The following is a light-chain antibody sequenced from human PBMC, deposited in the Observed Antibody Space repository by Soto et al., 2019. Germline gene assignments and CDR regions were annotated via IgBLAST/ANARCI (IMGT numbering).Light chain of an antibody. V-gene: IGLV1-40*01. Sequence: QSVLTQPPSVSGAQGQSVTISCTGSSSNIGAGYDVHWYQQFPGAAPKLLIYGNSNRPSGVPDRFSGSKSGTSASLAISGLLAEDEADYYCQSYDGSLYVFGSGTKLTVL. CDR1: SSNIGAGYD. CDR2: GNS. J-gene: IGLJ1*01. CDR3: QSYDGSLYV.